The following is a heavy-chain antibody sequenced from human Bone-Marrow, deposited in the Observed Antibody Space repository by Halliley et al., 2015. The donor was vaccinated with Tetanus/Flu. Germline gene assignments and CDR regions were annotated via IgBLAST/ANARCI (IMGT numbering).Heavy chain of an antibody. CDR3: ARDGSSGWYGTDY. CDR1: GDSISSSTYY. J-gene: IGHJ4*02. D-gene: IGHD6-19*01. CDR2: IYPGGST. Sequence: TLSLTCTVSGDSISSSTYYWAWIRQPPGKGLEWIGSIYPGGSTQYIPSLKSRLTMSVDTSKNQFSLRLSSVTAADTAIYYCARDGSSGWYGTDYWGQGILVTVSS. V-gene: IGHV4-39*07.